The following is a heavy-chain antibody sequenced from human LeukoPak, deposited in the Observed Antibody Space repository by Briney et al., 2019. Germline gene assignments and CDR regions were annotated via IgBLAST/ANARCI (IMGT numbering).Heavy chain of an antibody. V-gene: IGHV4-34*01. CDR3: ARGGRQQLVRRNDY. CDR1: GGSFSGYY. D-gene: IGHD6-13*01. Sequence: SETLSLTCAVYGGSFSGYYWSWIRQPPGKGLEWIGEINHSGSTNYNPSLKSRVTISVDTSKNQSSLKLSSVTAADTAVYYCARGGRQQLVRRNDYWGQGTLVTVSS. CDR2: INHSGST. J-gene: IGHJ4*02.